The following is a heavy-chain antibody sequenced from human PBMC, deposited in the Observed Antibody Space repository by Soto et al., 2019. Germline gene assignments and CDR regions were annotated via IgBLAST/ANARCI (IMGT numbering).Heavy chain of an antibody. D-gene: IGHD2-21*02. J-gene: IGHJ6*02. V-gene: IGHV3-73*02. Sequence: EVQLVESGGGLVHPGGSLKLSCAASGFPFNGSAMHWVRQASGKGLEWVGRIRSKPNNYATAYAASLTGRFTISRDDSKNTAYLQMNSLKTEDTAVYYSAGDCCSNMDVWGQGTTVTVYS. CDR2: IRSKPNNYAT. CDR1: GFPFNGSA. CDR3: AGDCCSNMDV.